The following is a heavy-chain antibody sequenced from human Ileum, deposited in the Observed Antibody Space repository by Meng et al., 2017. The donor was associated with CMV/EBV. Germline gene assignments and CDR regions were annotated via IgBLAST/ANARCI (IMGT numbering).Heavy chain of an antibody. D-gene: IGHD2-21*02. CDR2: IRSDGTIT. J-gene: IGHJ4*02. Sequence: VRVGGSGGGLVQWGGSLRLSCAVSGFPFSSHWLDWVRQVPGKGLVWVARIRSDGTITSYADSVKGQFTISRDNAKNTVYLQMNSLRDEDTAVYYCATLPPGYWGQGTLVTVSS. CDR3: ATLPPGY. CDR1: GFPFSSHW. V-gene: IGHV3-74*01.